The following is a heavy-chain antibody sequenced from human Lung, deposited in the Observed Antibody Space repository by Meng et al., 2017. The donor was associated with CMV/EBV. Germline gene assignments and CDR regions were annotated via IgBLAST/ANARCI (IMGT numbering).Heavy chain of an antibody. CDR2: IIPIFAIA. J-gene: IGHJ6*02. CDR3: AREMDCSSTSCYVLPNYYYYGMDV. D-gene: IGHD2-2*01. CDR1: GGTFSSYA. V-gene: IGHV1-69*05. Sequence: SVXVSXKASGGTFSSYAFSWVRQAPGQGLEWMGGIIPIFAIANYAQKFQGRVTITTDESTSTAYMELSSLRSDDTAVYYCAREMDCSSTSCYVLPNYYYYGMDVXGQGXTVTVSS.